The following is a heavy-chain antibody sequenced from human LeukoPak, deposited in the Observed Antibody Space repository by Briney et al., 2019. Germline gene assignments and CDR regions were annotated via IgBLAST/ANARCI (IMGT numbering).Heavy chain of an antibody. CDR3: AKDFVYSRVSP. CDR2: ISGSGGST. J-gene: IGHJ5*02. D-gene: IGHD1-26*01. V-gene: IGHV3-23*01. CDR1: GFTFSSYA. Sequence: PVGSLRLSCAASGFTFSSYAMSWVRQAPGKGLEWVSAISGSGGSTYYADSVKGRFTISRDNSKNTLYLQMNSLRAEDTAVYYSAKDFVYSRVSPWGQGTLVTVSS.